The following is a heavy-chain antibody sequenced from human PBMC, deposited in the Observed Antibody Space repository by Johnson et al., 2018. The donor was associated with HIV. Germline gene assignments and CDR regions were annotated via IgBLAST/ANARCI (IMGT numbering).Heavy chain of an antibody. CDR2: IKQDGSEK. J-gene: IGHJ3*02. V-gene: IGHV3-7*05. CDR1: GFTFSSYD. Sequence: VQLVESGGGLVQPGGSLRLSCAASGFTFSSYDMHWVRQAPGKGLEWVANIKQDGSEKYYVDSVKGRFTISRDNAKNSLYLQMNSWRAEDTAVYYCARDKRAQGAFDIWGQGTMVTVSS. CDR3: ARDKRAQGAFDI.